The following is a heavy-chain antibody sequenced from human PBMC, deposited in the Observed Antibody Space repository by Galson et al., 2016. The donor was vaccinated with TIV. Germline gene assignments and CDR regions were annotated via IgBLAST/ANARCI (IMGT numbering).Heavy chain of an antibody. Sequence: SVKVSCKVSGDSLSELVIHWVRQAPGKGLEWMGGFDPEVSKTVYAQMLQGRVTMAADTSTDTAFLELGSLRFEDTAVYYCATGAWFPGLSLDTWGQGTLVTVSS. CDR3: ATGAWFPGLSLDT. CDR2: FDPEVSKT. J-gene: IGHJ5*02. CDR1: GDSLSELV. V-gene: IGHV1-24*01. D-gene: IGHD2/OR15-2a*01.